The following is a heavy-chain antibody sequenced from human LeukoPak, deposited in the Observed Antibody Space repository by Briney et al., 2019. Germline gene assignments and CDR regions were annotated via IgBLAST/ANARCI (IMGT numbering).Heavy chain of an antibody. J-gene: IGHJ4*02. CDR1: GFTFDDYA. CDR2: ISWNSDSI. D-gene: IGHD6-19*01. CDR3: VRWGVEAGIDY. V-gene: IGHV3-9*01. Sequence: GGSLRLSCAASGFTFDDYAMHWVRQAPGKGLEWVSGISWNSDSIGYADSVKGRFTISRDNAKKSMFLQMNSLRAEDTAVYYCVRWGVEAGIDYWGQGTLGTVSS.